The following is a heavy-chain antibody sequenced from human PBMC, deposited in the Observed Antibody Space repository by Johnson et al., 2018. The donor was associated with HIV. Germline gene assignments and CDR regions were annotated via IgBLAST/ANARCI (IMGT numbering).Heavy chain of an antibody. CDR2: IYSGGST. J-gene: IGHJ3*01. V-gene: IGHV3-66*01. CDR1: GFTVSSNY. CDR3: YCTDNLGAGSESKGTFDA. D-gene: IGHD3-10*01. Sequence: VQLVESGGGLVQPGGSLRLSCAASGFTVSSNYMSWVRQAPGKGLEWVSVIYSGGSTYYADSVKGRFTISRDNSKNTLYLQMTTLRQDDTAVYSCYCTDNLGAGSESKGTFDAWGQGTMVTVSS.